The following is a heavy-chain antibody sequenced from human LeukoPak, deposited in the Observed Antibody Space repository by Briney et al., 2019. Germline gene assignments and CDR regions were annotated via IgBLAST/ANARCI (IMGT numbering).Heavy chain of an antibody. CDR2: IKQDGSEK. CDR1: GFTFSSYW. CDR3: AKDLAIDYGDYFDY. V-gene: IGHV3-7*01. D-gene: IGHD4-17*01. J-gene: IGHJ4*02. Sequence: GGSLRLSCAASGFTFSSYWMSWVRQAPGKGLEWVANIKQDGSEKYYVDPVKGRFTISRDNAKNSLYLQMNSLRAEDTAVYYCAKDLAIDYGDYFDYWGQGTLVTVSS.